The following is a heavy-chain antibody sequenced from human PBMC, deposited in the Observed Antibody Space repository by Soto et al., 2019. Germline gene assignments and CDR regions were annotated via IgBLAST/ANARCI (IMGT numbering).Heavy chain of an antibody. Sequence: GGSLRLSCAASGFTFSSYAMSWVRQAPGKGLEWVSAISGSGGSTYYADSVKGRFTISRDNSKNTLYLQMNSLRAEDTAVYYCAKDYLLDDILTGYYGGGYYYYMDVWGKGTTVTVSS. CDR1: GFTFSSYA. V-gene: IGHV3-23*01. D-gene: IGHD3-9*01. CDR3: AKDYLLDDILTGYYGGGYYYYMDV. J-gene: IGHJ6*03. CDR2: ISGSGGST.